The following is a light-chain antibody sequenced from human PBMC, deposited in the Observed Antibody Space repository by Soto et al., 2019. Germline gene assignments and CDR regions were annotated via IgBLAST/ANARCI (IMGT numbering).Light chain of an antibody. Sequence: DIQITQSPSSLSASVGDRVTITCRASQTFSGYLNWYQQKPGKAPKLLIYTTSSLESGVPSRFSGSGSGTDFTLTISSLQPEDFAVYYCQQNYNNPYTFGQGTKVEI. CDR1: QTFSGY. CDR3: QQNYNNPYT. V-gene: IGKV1-39*01. J-gene: IGKJ2*01. CDR2: TTS.